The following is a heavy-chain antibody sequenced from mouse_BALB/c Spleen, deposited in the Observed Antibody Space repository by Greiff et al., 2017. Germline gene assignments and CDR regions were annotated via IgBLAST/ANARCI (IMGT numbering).Heavy chain of an antibody. D-gene: IGHD2-4*01. J-gene: IGHJ4*01. CDR1: GYSITSDYA. Sequence: DVKLQESGPGLVKPSQSLSLTCTVTGYSITSDYAWNWIRQFPGNKLEWMGYISYSGSTSYNPSLKSRISITRDTSKNQFFLQLNSVTTEDTATYYCATGDYEGYYYAMDYWGQGTSVTVSS. CDR2: ISYSGST. CDR3: ATGDYEGYYYAMDY. V-gene: IGHV3-2*02.